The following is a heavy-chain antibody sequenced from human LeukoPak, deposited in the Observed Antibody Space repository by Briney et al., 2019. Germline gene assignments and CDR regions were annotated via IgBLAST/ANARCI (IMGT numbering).Heavy chain of an antibody. Sequence: SETLSLTCTVSGYSISSGYYWSWIRQPPGKGLEWIATIHHSGVTYYNPSLKSRVTMSVDTSKNQFSLKLSSVTAADTAVYYCAREGGGSSSGEFDYWGQGTLVTVSS. J-gene: IGHJ4*02. D-gene: IGHD6-6*01. V-gene: IGHV4-38-2*02. CDR2: IHHSGVT. CDR1: GYSISSGYY. CDR3: AREGGGSSSGEFDY.